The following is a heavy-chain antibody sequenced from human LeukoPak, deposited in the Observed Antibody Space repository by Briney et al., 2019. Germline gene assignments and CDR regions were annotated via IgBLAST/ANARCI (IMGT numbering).Heavy chain of an antibody. CDR1: GFTFSSYS. V-gene: IGHV3-21*01. D-gene: IGHD4-23*01. J-gene: IGHJ4*02. CDR3: ARGYGGSARFDY. CDR2: ISSSASYI. Sequence: PGGSLRLSCAASGFTFSSYSMNWVRQAPGKGLEWVSSISSSASYIYYADSVKGRFTISRDNAKNSLYLQMDSLRAEDTAMYYCARGYGGSARFDYWGQGTLVTVSS.